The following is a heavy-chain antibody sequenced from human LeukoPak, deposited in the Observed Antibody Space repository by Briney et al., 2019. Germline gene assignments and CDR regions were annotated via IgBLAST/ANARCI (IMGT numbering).Heavy chain of an antibody. CDR2: ISTSGST. CDR1: GGSISSYY. J-gene: IGHJ5*02. D-gene: IGHD3-10*01. CDR3: AGTYKYYYGSGTYYTFDP. V-gene: IGHV4-4*07. Sequence: PSETLSLTCTVSGGSISSYYWSWIRQPAGKGLEWIGRISTSGSTNYNPSLKSRVTMSVDTSKNQFSLKLSSVTAAGTAVYYCAGTYKYYYGSGTYYTFDPWGQGTLVTVSS.